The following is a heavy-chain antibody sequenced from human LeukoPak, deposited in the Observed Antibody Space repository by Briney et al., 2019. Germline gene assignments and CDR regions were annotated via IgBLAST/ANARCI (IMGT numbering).Heavy chain of an antibody. CDR2: ISHHGSSK. D-gene: IGHD1-26*01. Sequence: PGRSLRLSCAASGFTFSRYGMHWVRQAPGKGLEWVAVISHHGSSKNYADSVKGRFTISRDNPKNTLYLQMDSLRAEDTAVYYCARDYSGRYTIDYWGQGTLVTVSP. CDR1: GFTFSRYG. J-gene: IGHJ4*02. V-gene: IGHV3-30-3*01. CDR3: ARDYSGRYTIDY.